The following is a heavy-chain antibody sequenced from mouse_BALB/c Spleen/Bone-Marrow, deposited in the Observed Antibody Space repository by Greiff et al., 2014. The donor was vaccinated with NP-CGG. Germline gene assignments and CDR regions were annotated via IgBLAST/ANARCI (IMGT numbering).Heavy chain of an antibody. J-gene: IGHJ4*01. V-gene: IGHV1S56*01. Sequence: VQLQQSGPELVKPGASVRISCKASGYTFTSCYIHWVKQRPGQGLEWIGWIYPGNVNTKYNEKFKGKATLTADKSSSTVYMQLSSLTSEDSAVYFCARDTMDYWGQGTSVTVSS. CDR2: IYPGNVNT. CDR1: GYTFTSCY. CDR3: ARDTMDY.